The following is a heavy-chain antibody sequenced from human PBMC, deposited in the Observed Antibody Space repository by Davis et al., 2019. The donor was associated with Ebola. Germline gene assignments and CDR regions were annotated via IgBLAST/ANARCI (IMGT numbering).Heavy chain of an antibody. J-gene: IGHJ3*02. V-gene: IGHV7-4-1*02. Sequence: AASVKVSCKATGYTFSNYGLSWVRQAPGQGLEWMGWINTNTGNPTYAQGFTGRFVFSLDTSVSTAYLQISSLKAEDTAVYYCARGYYDSSGYYSTHGAFDIWGQGTMVTVSS. CDR2: INTNTGNP. CDR3: ARGYYDSSGYYSTHGAFDI. CDR1: GYTFSNYG. D-gene: IGHD3-22*01.